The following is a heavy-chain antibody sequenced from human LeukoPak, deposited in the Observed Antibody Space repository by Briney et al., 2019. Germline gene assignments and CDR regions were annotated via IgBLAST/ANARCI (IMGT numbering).Heavy chain of an antibody. CDR3: ARLGAARRDDYNPKSPFDY. CDR1: GYTFNSYG. V-gene: IGHV1-18*01. CDR2: IHTYNGHT. J-gene: IGHJ4*02. D-gene: IGHD5-24*01. Sequence: ASVKVSCKSSGYTFNSYGISWVRQAPGQGLEWMGWIHTYNGHTSYAQKLQGRVTMTTDTSTSTAYMELRSLRSDDAAVYYCARLGAARRDDYNPKSPFDYWGQGTLVTVSS.